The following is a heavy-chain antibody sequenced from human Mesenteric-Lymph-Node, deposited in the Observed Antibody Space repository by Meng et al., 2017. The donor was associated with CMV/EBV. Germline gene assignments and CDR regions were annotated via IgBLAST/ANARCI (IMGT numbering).Heavy chain of an antibody. D-gene: IGHD3-9*01. CDR3: ARGSSYDILTGYFDY. V-gene: IGHV4-34*01. CDR2: INHSGST. J-gene: IGHJ4*02. CDR1: GGSFSGYY. Sequence: HVQLPHGGAGLCKPTVTLSGTAVVYGGSFSGYYWNWIRQSPGKGLEWIGEINHSGSTTYNPSFTSRIIISVDTSTNQISLNMSSVTAADTAVYYCARGSSYDILTGYFDYWGQGALVTVSS.